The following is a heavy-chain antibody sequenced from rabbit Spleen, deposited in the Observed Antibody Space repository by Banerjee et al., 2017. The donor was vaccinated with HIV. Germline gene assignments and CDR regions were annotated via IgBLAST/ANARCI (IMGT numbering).Heavy chain of an antibody. CDR2: ISLNTGNT. CDR1: GFSLSSGYD. Sequence: QSLEESGGDLVKPEGSLTLTCTASGFSLSSGYDMCWVRQAPGKGLEWIACISLNTGNTFYASWAKGRFTISKTSSTTVTLQMTSPTVADTATYFCARDVGGGVWIYALNLWGPGTLVTVS. CDR3: ARDVGGGVWIYALNL. V-gene: IGHV1S40*01. D-gene: IGHD4-2*01. J-gene: IGHJ4*01.